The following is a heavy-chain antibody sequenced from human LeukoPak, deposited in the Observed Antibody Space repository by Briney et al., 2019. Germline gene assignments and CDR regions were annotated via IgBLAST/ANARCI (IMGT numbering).Heavy chain of an antibody. J-gene: IGHJ4*02. V-gene: IGHV3-7*01. CDR1: GLTFNNAW. CDR3: ARETPRRGETRDGYR. Sequence: GGSLRLSCAASGLTFNNAWMSWVRQAPGKGLECLANIKEDGSETYYADSVKGRFTISRDNPKNLLFLQINSLRVEDTAVYYCARETPRRGETRDGYRWGQGTVVTVSS. CDR2: IKEDGSET. D-gene: IGHD5-24*01.